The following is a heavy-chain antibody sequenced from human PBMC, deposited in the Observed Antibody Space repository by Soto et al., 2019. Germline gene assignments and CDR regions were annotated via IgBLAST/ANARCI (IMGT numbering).Heavy chain of an antibody. V-gene: IGHV1-2*02. CDR3: ASVRYSGYYYYGMGV. J-gene: IGHJ6*02. Sequence: ASVKVSCKASGYTFTGYYMHWVRQAPGQGLEWMGWINPNSGGTNYAQKFQGRVTMTRDTSISTAYMELSRLRSDDTAVYYCASVRYSGYYYYGMGVWGQGNTGTVSS. CDR2: INPNSGGT. D-gene: IGHD1-26*01. CDR1: GYTFTGYY.